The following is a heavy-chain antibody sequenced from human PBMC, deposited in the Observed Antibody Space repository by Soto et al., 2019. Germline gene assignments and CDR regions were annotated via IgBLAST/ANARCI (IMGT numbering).Heavy chain of an antibody. CDR2: ISGGSGNT. D-gene: IGHD6-13*01. CDR3: ARDRSSSSFDY. Sequence: GASVKVSCKASGYTFTSYAMHWVRQAPGQRLEWMGWISGGSGNTKYSQKFQGRVTVTRDTSASTAYMELSSLRSEDTAVYYCARDRSSSSFDYWGQGTLVTVSS. CDR1: GYTFTSYA. V-gene: IGHV1-3*01. J-gene: IGHJ4*02.